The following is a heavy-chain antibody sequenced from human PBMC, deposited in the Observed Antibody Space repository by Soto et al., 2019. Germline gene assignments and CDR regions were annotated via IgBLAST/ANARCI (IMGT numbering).Heavy chain of an antibody. CDR2: IYSGGST. CDR3: ARALVSCWSAGAFDI. D-gene: IGHD6-19*01. J-gene: IGHJ3*02. CDR1: GFTVSSNY. V-gene: IGHV3-66*01. Sequence: EVQLVESGGGLVQPGGSLRLSCAASGFTVSSNYMSWVRQAPGKGLEWVSVIYSGGSTYYADSVKGRFTISRDNSKNTLYLQMNSLRAEDTAVYYCARALVSCWSAGAFDIWGQGTMVTVSS.